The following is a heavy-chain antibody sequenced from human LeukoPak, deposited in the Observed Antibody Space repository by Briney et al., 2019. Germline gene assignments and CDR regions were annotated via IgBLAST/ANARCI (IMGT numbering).Heavy chain of an antibody. CDR2: ISYDGGDK. CDR3: VKEGVEYSYSYGDY. J-gene: IGHJ4*02. V-gene: IGHV3-30*18. CDR1: GFSFNNYA. Sequence: GGSLRLSCAASGFSFNNYAMYWVRQAPGKGLEWVALISYDGGDKYHAESMKGRITISRDNAENTLYLQMNNLRPDDTAFYFCVKEGVEYSYSYGDYWGQGTLVTVSS. D-gene: IGHD3-16*01.